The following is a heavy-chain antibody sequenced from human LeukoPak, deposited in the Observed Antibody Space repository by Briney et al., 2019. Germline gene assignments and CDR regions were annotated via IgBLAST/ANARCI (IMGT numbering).Heavy chain of an antibody. CDR2: ISSSSSYI. CDR3: ARRGYYYDSSGYYSYEGRDY. V-gene: IGHV3-21*01. J-gene: IGHJ4*02. Sequence: PGGSLRLSCAASGFTFSSYSMNWVRQAPGKGLEWVSSISSSSSYIDYADSVKGRFTISRDNTKNSLFLQMNNVRAEDAAVYYCARRGYYYDSSGYYSYEGRDYWGQGTVVTVSS. CDR1: GFTFSSYS. D-gene: IGHD3-22*01.